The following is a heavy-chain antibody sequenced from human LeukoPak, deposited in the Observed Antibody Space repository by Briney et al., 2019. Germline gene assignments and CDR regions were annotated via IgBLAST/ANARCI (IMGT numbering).Heavy chain of an antibody. Sequence: PSETLSLTCTVSGGSISSSSYYWGWIRQPPGKGLEWIGSIYYSGSTYYNRSLKRRVTISVDTSKNQFSLKLSSVTAADTAVYYCARDNTRGGMWWPSGWGQGTLVTVSS. CDR2: IYYSGST. V-gene: IGHV4-39*02. CDR1: GGSISSSSYY. CDR3: ARDNTRGGMWWPSG. J-gene: IGHJ4*02. D-gene: IGHD2-21*01.